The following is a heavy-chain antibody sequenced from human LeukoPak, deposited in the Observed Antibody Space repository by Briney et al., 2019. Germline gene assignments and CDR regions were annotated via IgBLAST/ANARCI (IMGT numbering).Heavy chain of an antibody. V-gene: IGHV4-59*12. Sequence: PSETLSLTCTVSGGSISSYYWSWIRQPPGKGLEWIGYIYYSGSTNYNPSLKSRVTISVDTSKNQFSLKLSSVTAADTAVYYCAREPEGKDYGDSRVGTAFDYWGQGTLVTVSS. D-gene: IGHD4-17*01. CDR1: GGSISSYY. J-gene: IGHJ4*02. CDR2: IYYSGST. CDR3: AREPEGKDYGDSRVGTAFDY.